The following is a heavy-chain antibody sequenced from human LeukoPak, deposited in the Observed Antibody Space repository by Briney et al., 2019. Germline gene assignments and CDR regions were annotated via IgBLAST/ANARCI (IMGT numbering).Heavy chain of an antibody. CDR1: GFTFDDYA. D-gene: IGHD3-3*01. Sequence: PGRSLRLSCAASGFTFDDYAMHWVRHAPGKGLEWVSGISWNSGSIGYADSVKGRFTISRDNAKNSLYLQMNSLRAEDTALYYCAKDNGVSFDPWGQGTLVTVSS. CDR2: ISWNSGSI. V-gene: IGHV3-9*01. CDR3: AKDNGVSFDP. J-gene: IGHJ5*02.